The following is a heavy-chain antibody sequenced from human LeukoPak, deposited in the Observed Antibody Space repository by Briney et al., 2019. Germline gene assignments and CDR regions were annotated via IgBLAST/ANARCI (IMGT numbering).Heavy chain of an antibody. D-gene: IGHD6-6*01. CDR2: IYYSGST. J-gene: IGHJ5*02. CDR3: ARATGSSGTWFDP. Sequence: SETLSLTCTVSGGSISSYYWSWVRQPPGKGLEWIGYIYYSGSTNYNPSLKSRVPISVDTSKNQFSLKLSSVTAADTAVYYCARATGSSGTWFDPWGQGTLVTVSS. V-gene: IGHV4-59*01. CDR1: GGSISSYY.